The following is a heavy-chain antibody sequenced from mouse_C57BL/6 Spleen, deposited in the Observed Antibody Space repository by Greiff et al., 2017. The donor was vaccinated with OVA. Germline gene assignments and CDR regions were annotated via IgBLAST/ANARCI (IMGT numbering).Heavy chain of an antibody. CDR3: ARDDGYYVKYFDV. CDR2: IYPGDGDT. D-gene: IGHD2-3*01. CDR1: GYAFSSYW. V-gene: IGHV1-80*01. Sequence: VKLQESGAELVKPGASVKISCKASGYAFSSYWMNWVKQRPGKGLEWIGQIYPGDGDTNYNGKFKGKATLTADKSSSTAYMQLSSLTSEDSAVYFCARDDGYYVKYFDVWGTGTTVTVSS. J-gene: IGHJ1*03.